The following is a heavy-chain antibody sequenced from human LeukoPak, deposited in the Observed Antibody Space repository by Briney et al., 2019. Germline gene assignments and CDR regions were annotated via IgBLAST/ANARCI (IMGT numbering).Heavy chain of an antibody. Sequence: GASVKVPCKASGGTFSSYAISWVRQAPGQGLEWMGGIIPIFGAANYAQKFQGRVTITADESTSTAYMELSSLRSEDTAVYYCARSVPFNDCSGGSCYSLPWGPWFDPWGQGTLVTVSS. J-gene: IGHJ5*02. V-gene: IGHV1-69*13. D-gene: IGHD2-15*01. CDR1: GGTFSSYA. CDR3: ARSVPFNDCSGGSCYSLPWGPWFDP. CDR2: IIPIFGAA.